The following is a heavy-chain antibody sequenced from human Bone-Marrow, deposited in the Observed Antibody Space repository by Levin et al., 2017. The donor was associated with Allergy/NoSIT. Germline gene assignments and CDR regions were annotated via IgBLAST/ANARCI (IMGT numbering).Heavy chain of an antibody. CDR3: ARDGYNLTFRPHYYYYYGMDV. Sequence: GESLKISCKASGYTFTSYGISWVRQAPGQGLEWMGWISAYNGNTNYAQKLQGRVTMTTDTSTSTAYMELRSLRSDDTAVYYCARDGYNLTFRPHYYYYYGMDVWGQGTTVTVSS. J-gene: IGHJ6*02. CDR2: ISAYNGNT. V-gene: IGHV1-18*01. D-gene: IGHD5-24*01. CDR1: GYTFTSYG.